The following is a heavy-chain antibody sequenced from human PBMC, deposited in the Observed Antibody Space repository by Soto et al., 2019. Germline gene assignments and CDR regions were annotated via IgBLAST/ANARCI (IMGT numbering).Heavy chain of an antibody. J-gene: IGHJ4*02. Sequence: ELQLVESGGGLVKPGGSLRLSCVASGLTFSSYAMNWIRQAPGKGLEWVSSISVYSDYIYYADSVKGRFTISRDNATNSLFLQMNSLGADDTAIYYCARDRITMVRGGRDFDFWGQGTLVTVSS. CDR3: ARDRITMVRGGRDFDF. CDR1: GLTFSSYA. D-gene: IGHD3-10*01. CDR2: ISVYSDYI. V-gene: IGHV3-21*01.